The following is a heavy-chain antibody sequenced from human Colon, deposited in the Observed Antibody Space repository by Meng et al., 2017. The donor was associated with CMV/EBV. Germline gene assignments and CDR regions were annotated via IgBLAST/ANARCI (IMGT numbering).Heavy chain of an antibody. CDR2: IYYSGST. D-gene: IGHD6-13*01. J-gene: IGHJ4*02. CDR1: GGSIRRRSYY. V-gene: IGHV4-39*01. Sequence: TVSGGSIRRRSYYWGRVREPPGEGLEWIGSIYYSGSTYYNPSLKSRVTISVDTSKNQFPLKLSSVTAADTAVYYCVKQQLVLFFFDYWGQGTLVTVSS. CDR3: VKQQLVLFFFDY.